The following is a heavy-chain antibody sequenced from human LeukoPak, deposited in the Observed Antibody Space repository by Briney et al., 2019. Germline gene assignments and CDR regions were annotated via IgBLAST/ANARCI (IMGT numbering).Heavy chain of an antibody. V-gene: IGHV4-59*01. J-gene: IGHJ6*02. Sequence: SETLSLTCSVSDGSSNSYYWNWIRRPPGKGLEWIGYIYYNGNTNYSPSLKSRVTMSVDTSKNLFSLKVSSVTAADTAVYYCARGRSNYYGMDVWGQGTTVTVSS. CDR2: IYYNGNT. CDR3: ARGRSNYYGMDV. D-gene: IGHD1-26*01. CDR1: DGSSNSYY.